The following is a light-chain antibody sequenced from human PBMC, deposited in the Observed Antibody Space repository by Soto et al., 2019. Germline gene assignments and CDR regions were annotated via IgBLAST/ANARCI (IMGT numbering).Light chain of an antibody. J-gene: IGLJ2*01. V-gene: IGLV1-51*01. CDR1: GSNIGSHY. CDR3: GTWDGGLSAVV. CDR2: DNN. Sequence: QSVLTQPPSLSAAPGQKVTISCSGSGSNIGSHYVSWYQQLPGTDPKLLIYDNNKRPSRIPDRFSGSKSRTSATLGITGLQTGDEADYYCGTWDGGLSAVVFGGGTKLTVL.